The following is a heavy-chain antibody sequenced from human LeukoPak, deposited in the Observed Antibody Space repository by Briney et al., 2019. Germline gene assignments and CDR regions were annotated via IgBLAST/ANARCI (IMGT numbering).Heavy chain of an antibody. J-gene: IGHJ4*02. CDR1: GFTFSSYW. D-gene: IGHD3-9*01. CDR2: IKPDGSEQ. CDR3: ARGHYDVLASSYKWTPDY. V-gene: IGHV3-7*01. Sequence: GGSLRLSCAASGFTFSSYWMPWVRQAPGKGLQWVANIKPDGSEQYYVDSVKGRFTTSRDNAKNSLSLQLISLRVEDTAIYYCARGHYDVLASSYKWTPDYWGQGTLVTVSS.